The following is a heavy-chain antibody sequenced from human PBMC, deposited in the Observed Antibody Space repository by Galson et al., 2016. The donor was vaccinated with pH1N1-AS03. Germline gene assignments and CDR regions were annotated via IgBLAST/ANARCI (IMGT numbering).Heavy chain of an antibody. CDR2: ITSRGST. J-gene: IGHJ4*02. CDR1: GFTFSTHT. D-gene: IGHD4-17*01. CDR3: AKDPIQYGDYVWYFDY. Sequence: SLRLSCAASGFTFSTHTMHWVRQAPGKGLEWVSAITSRGSTYYADSVKGRFTISRDNSKNTLYLQMNSLRAEDTAVHYCAKDPIQYGDYVWYFDYWGQGTLVTVSS. V-gene: IGHV3-23*01.